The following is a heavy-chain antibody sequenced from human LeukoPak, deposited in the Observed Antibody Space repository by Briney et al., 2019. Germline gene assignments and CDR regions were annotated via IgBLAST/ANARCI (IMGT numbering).Heavy chain of an antibody. D-gene: IGHD3-22*01. CDR1: GASISGSGYY. J-gene: IGHJ4*02. CDR3: ARHSLITSFDY. V-gene: IGHV4-39*01. Sequence: SETLSLTCAVSGASISGSGYYLGWIRQPPGKGLEWIGEINHSGSTNYNPSLKSRVTISVDTSKNQFSLKLSSVTAADTAVYYCARHSLITSFDYWGQGTLVTVSS. CDR2: INHSGST.